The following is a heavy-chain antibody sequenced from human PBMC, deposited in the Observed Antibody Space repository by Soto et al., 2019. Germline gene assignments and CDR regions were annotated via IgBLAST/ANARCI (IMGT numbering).Heavy chain of an antibody. D-gene: IGHD2-15*01. CDR2: IIPIFGTA. Sequence: SVKVSCKASGGTFSSYAINWVRQAPGQGLEWMGGIIPIFGTANYAQKFQGRVTITADESTSTAYMELSSLRSEDTAVYYCARFCSGGSCYRGYSYGRTSDAFDIWGQGTMVTVSS. CDR3: ARFCSGGSCYRGYSYGRTSDAFDI. CDR1: GGTFSSYA. V-gene: IGHV1-69*13. J-gene: IGHJ3*02.